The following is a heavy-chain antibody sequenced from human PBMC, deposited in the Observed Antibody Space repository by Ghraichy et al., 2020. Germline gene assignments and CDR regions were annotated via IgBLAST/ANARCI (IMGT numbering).Heavy chain of an antibody. CDR3: ARVHTWVGGLDI. V-gene: IGHV3-48*03. CDR2: ISSSGGTT. D-gene: IGHD2-15*01. CDR1: GFAFSTYD. Sequence: GGSLRLSCVASGFAFSTYDMNWVRQATGKGLEWVSYISSSGGTTYYADSVKGRFTISRDNAKNSLFLQMNSLRAEDTAVYYCARVHTWVGGLDIWGQGTMVTVSS. J-gene: IGHJ3*02.